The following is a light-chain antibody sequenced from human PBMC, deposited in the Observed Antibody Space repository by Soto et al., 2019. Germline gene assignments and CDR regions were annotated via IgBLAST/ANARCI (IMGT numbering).Light chain of an antibody. Sequence: DIQLTQSPSTLSASVGDRVTITCRASQTISNWLAWYQQRPGKAPQLLISDASRLESGVPSRFSGSGSGTEFTLTINSLQPDDSATYYCQQYQSYPWTFGQGTKVDI. CDR2: DAS. CDR1: QTISNW. V-gene: IGKV1-5*01. J-gene: IGKJ1*01. CDR3: QQYQSYPWT.